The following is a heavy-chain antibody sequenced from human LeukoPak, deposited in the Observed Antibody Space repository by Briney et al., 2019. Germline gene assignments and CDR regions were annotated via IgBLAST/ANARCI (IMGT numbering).Heavy chain of an antibody. J-gene: IGHJ4*02. Sequence: GESLKISCKSSGYSFTSYWIGWVRQMPGKGLEWMGIIYPGDSDTRYSPSFQGQVTISADKSISAAYLQWSSLKASDTAMYYCARRRYYGSGSYAPFDYWGQGTLVTVSS. CDR3: ARRRYYGSGSYAPFDY. CDR1: GYSFTSYW. D-gene: IGHD3-10*01. CDR2: IYPGDSDT. V-gene: IGHV5-51*01.